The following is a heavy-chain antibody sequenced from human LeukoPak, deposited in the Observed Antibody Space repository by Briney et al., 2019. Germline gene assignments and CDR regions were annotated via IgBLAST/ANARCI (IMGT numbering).Heavy chain of an antibody. D-gene: IGHD3-22*01. V-gene: IGHV3-21*01. CDR1: GFTFSSYT. CDR3: AREKRIAMIVVVIRPSNYFDY. J-gene: IGHJ4*02. Sequence: PGGSLRLSCAASGFTFSSYTMNWVRQAPGKGLEWVSSISRSSIYIYYADSVKGRFTISRDNAKNSLYLQMNSLRAEDTAVYYCAREKRIAMIVVVIRPSNYFDYWGQGTLVTVSS. CDR2: ISRSSIYI.